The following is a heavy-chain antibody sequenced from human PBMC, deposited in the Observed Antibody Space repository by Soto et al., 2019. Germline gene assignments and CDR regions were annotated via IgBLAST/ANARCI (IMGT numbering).Heavy chain of an antibody. J-gene: IGHJ3*02. Sequence: ASVKVSCKASGYTFTSNGISWVRQAPGQGLEWMGWISAYNGNTNYAQKLQGRVTMTTDTSTSTAYMELRSLRSDDTAVYYCAILTYYYGSSGYFPPCCAFDIWGQGTMVTVSS. D-gene: IGHD3-22*01. V-gene: IGHV1-18*01. CDR3: AILTYYYGSSGYFPPCCAFDI. CDR1: GYTFTSNG. CDR2: ISAYNGNT.